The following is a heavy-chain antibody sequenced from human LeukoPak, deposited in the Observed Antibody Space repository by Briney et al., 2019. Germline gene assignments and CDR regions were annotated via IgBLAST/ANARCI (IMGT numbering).Heavy chain of an antibody. V-gene: IGHV3-21*01. J-gene: IGHJ4*02. CDR2: ISDDGKYI. D-gene: IGHD2-2*01. CDR3: ASCSSTNCY. CDR1: GFTFSRYS. Sequence: GGSLRLSCAASGFTFSRYSMNWVRQAPGKGLEWVSSISDDGKYIYYADSVKGRFSISRDNAKSSLYLQMNSLRAEDTAVYYCASCSSTNCYWGQGTLVTVSS.